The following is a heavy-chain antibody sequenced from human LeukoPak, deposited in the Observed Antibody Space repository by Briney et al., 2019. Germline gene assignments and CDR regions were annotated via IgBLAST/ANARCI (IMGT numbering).Heavy chain of an antibody. Sequence: PSETLSLICTVSGGSISSHYWSWIRQPPGKGLEWIGYIYYSGSTNYNPSLKSRVTISVDTSKNQFSLKLSPVTAADTAVYYCARGGGYDILTGYYNRPFDYWGQGTLVTVSS. V-gene: IGHV4-59*11. CDR2: IYYSGST. CDR3: ARGGGYDILTGYYNRPFDY. CDR1: GGSISSHY. J-gene: IGHJ4*02. D-gene: IGHD3-9*01.